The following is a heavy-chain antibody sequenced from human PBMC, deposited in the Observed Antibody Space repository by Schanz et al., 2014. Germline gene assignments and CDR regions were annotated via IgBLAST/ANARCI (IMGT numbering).Heavy chain of an antibody. D-gene: IGHD3-10*01. V-gene: IGHV1-69*08. J-gene: IGHJ4*02. CDR1: GGTFSTYT. CDR2: IIPILGIA. Sequence: QVQLVQSGAEVKKPGSSMKVSCKASGGTFSTYTISWVRQAPGQGLEWMGRIIPILGIANYAQKFQGRVTITADKSTSTAYMELISLTSEDTAVYYCARDPQYYYGSGRGYWGQGTLVTVST. CDR3: ARDPQYYYGSGRGY.